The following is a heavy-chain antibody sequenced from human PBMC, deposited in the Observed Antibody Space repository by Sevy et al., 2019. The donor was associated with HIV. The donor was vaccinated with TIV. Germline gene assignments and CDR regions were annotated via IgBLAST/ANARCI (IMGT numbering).Heavy chain of an antibody. D-gene: IGHD3-10*01. CDR2: ISSSSSYR. CDR3: ARDRDGSGSSGGYGMDV. Sequence: GGSLRLSCVDSAFTFSSYTMKWVRQAPGKGLEWVSSISSSSSYRYYADSVKGRFNISRDNAKKSVYLQMNSLRDEDTAVYYCARDRDGSGSSGGYGMDVWGQGTTVTVSS. CDR1: AFTFSSYT. J-gene: IGHJ6*02. V-gene: IGHV3-21*01.